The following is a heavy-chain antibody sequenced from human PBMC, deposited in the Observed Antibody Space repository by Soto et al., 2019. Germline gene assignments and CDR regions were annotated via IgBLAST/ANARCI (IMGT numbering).Heavy chain of an antibody. D-gene: IGHD3-10*01. Sequence: SQTLSLTCAISGDSVSSNSAAWNWIRQSPSRGLEWLGRTYYRSKWYNDYAVSVKSRITINPDTSKNQFSLQLNSVTPEGTAVYYCARAGYGSGSYYPYYYGMDVWGQGTTVTVSS. CDR3: ARAGYGSGSYYPYYYGMDV. CDR1: GDSVSSNSAA. J-gene: IGHJ6*02. CDR2: TYYRSKWYN. V-gene: IGHV6-1*01.